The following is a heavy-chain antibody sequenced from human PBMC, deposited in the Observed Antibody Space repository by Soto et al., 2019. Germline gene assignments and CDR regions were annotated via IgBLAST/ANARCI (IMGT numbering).Heavy chain of an antibody. J-gene: IGHJ6*02. CDR1: GFTFSSYA. CDR3: ARDSVGFEGWWYYYYGMDV. V-gene: IGHV3-30-3*01. Sequence: QVQLVESGGGVVQPGRSLRLSCAASGFTFSSYAMHWVRQAPGKGLEWVAVISYDGSNKYYADSVKGRFTISRDNSKNTLYLQMNSLRAEDTAVYYCARDSVGFEGWWYYYYGMDVWGQGTTVTVSS. D-gene: IGHD2-15*01. CDR2: ISYDGSNK.